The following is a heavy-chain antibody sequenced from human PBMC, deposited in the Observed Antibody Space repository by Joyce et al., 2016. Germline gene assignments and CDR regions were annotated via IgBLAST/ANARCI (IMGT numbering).Heavy chain of an antibody. J-gene: IGHJ3*02. Sequence: EVQLVQSGAEVKKPGESLTISCKGSGYTFTGYWIGWVRQMPGKGLEWMGIIYAGDSDTRYSPSFQGQVTISADKSISTAYLQWSSLKASDTAMYDCARLWWAGKDLGAFDIWGQGTMVTVSS. D-gene: IGHD4/OR15-4a*01. CDR3: ARLWWAGKDLGAFDI. V-gene: IGHV5-51*01. CDR1: GYTFTGYW. CDR2: IYAGDSDT.